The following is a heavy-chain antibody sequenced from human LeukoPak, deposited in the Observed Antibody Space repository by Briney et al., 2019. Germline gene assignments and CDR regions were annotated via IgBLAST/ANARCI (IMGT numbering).Heavy chain of an antibody. CDR2: IGTPGDT. D-gene: IGHD4-17*01. Sequence: GGSLRLSCAASGFTFSIYDMHWVRQATGKGLEWVSAIGTPGDTYYPGSVKGRFTISRDNAKNSLYLQMNSLRAEDTAVYYCARESGSVTSEVDFDYWGQGTLVTVSS. J-gene: IGHJ4*02. V-gene: IGHV3-13*01. CDR1: GFTFSIYD. CDR3: ARESGSVTSEVDFDY.